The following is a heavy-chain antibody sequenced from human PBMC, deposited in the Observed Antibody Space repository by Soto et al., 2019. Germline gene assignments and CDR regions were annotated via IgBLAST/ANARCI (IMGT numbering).Heavy chain of an antibody. D-gene: IGHD3-10*01. CDR3: ARVYGSGSLTNWFVP. Sequence: SETLSLTCTVSGGSITNYLWSWIRQSPGKGLEWIGYIYYSGTTNYNPSLMSRVTISVDTSKNHFSLKLTSVTAADTAVYYCARVYGSGSLTNWFVPWGRGTLVTVSS. CDR2: IYYSGTT. CDR1: GGSITNYL. V-gene: IGHV4-59*01. J-gene: IGHJ5*02.